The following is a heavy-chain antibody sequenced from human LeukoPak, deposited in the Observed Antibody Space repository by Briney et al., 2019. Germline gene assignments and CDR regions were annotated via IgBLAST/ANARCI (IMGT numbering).Heavy chain of an antibody. CDR3: ARVPSGRPTYYFDY. CDR2: ISAYNGNT. J-gene: IGHJ4*02. V-gene: IGHV1-18*01. D-gene: IGHD6-19*01. Sequence: ASVKVSCKASGYTFTSYDINWVRQAPGQGLEWMGWISAYNGNTNYAQKLQGRVTMTTDTSTSTAYMELRSLRSDDTAVYYCARVPSGRPTYYFDYWGQGTLVTVSS. CDR1: GYTFTSYD.